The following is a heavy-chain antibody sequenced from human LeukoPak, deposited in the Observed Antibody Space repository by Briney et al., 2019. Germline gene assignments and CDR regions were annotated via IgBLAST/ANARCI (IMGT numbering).Heavy chain of an antibody. J-gene: IGHJ4*02. CDR3: AISGGYCSGGTCYSDY. CDR1: GFTFSSHG. D-gene: IGHD2-15*01. Sequence: GGSLRHSCAASGFTFSSHGMSWVRQAPGKGLEWVSAISGSGGSSFYADSVKGRFTISRDNSKNTLYLQMNSLRAGDTAVYYCAISGGYCSGGTCYSDYWGQGTLVTVSS. CDR2: ISGSGGSS. V-gene: IGHV3-23*01.